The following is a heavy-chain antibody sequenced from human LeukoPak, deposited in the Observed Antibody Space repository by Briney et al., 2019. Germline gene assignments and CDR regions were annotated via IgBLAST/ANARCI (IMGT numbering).Heavy chain of an antibody. CDR1: GGSISSTNW. CDR3: ARDRYYDSGSYYN. V-gene: IGHV4-4*02. J-gene: IGHJ4*02. CDR2: IYRSGTT. D-gene: IGHD3-10*01. Sequence: PSETLSLTCAVSGGSISSTNWWSWVRQPPGKGLEWIGEIYRSGTTNYKPSLKSRVTISLDKSRNHFSLKLSSVTAADTAVYYCARDRYYDSGSYYNWGQGTLVTVSS.